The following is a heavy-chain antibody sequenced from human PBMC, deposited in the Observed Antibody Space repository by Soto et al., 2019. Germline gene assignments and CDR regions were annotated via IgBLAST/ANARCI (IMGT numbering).Heavy chain of an antibody. CDR1: GFTFSDHH. V-gene: IGHV3-72*01. Sequence: EVQLVESGGGLVQPGGSLRLSCAASGFTFSDHHMDWFRLAPGKGLEWVGRGTDKGQSYTTEYAASVKGRFTISRDVSRSSLYLQMNSLNTEDTAVYYCARDNKNHAFDIWGQGTMVTVSS. J-gene: IGHJ3*02. CDR3: ARDNKNHAFDI. CDR2: GTDKGQSYTT.